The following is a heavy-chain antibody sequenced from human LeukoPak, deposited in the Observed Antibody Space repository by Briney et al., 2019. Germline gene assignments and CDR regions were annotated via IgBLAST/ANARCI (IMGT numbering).Heavy chain of an antibody. V-gene: IGHV4-31*03. Sequence: SETLSLTCTVSGGSISSGGYYWSWIRQHPGKGLEWIGYIYYSGSTYYNPSLKSRVSISVDTAKNQFSLKLSSVTAADTAVYYCARCSSTYYYGMDVWGQGTTVTVSS. CDR3: ARCSSTYYYGMDV. CDR1: GGSISSGGYY. D-gene: IGHD2-2*01. J-gene: IGHJ6*02. CDR2: IYYSGST.